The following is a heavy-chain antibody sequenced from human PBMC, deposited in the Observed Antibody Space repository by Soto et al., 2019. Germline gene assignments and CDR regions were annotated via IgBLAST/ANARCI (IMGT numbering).Heavy chain of an antibody. CDR1: GFTFSSYW. CDR3: ARGGFGGNIAARSTYYFDY. V-gene: IGHV3-7*01. CDR2: IKQDGSEK. D-gene: IGHD3-16*01. Sequence: EVQLLESGGGLVQPGGSLRLSCAASGFTFSSYWMSWFRQAPGKGLEWVANIKQDGSEKYYVDSVKGRLTISRDNAKNSLYLQMNSLRAEDTAVYYCARGGFGGNIAARSTYYFDYWGQGTLVTVSS. J-gene: IGHJ4*02.